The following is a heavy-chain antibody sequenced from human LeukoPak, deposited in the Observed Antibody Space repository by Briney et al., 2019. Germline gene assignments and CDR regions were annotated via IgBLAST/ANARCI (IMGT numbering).Heavy chain of an antibody. D-gene: IGHD2-21*01. Sequence: SETLSLTCTVSGYSISSGYYWGWIRQPPGKGLEWIGSIYHSGSTYYNPSLKSRVTISVDTSKNQFSLKLSSVTAADTAVYYCARDAHCGGDCYSFDYWGQGTLVTVSS. V-gene: IGHV4-38-2*02. CDR2: IYHSGST. CDR3: ARDAHCGGDCYSFDY. CDR1: GYSISSGYY. J-gene: IGHJ4*02.